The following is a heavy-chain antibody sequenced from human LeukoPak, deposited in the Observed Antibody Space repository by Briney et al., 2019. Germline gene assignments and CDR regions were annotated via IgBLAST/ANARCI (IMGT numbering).Heavy chain of an antibody. V-gene: IGHV1-2*06. CDR1: GYTFTGCY. D-gene: IGHD1-26*01. CDR2: INPNSGGT. Sequence: ASVKVSCKASGYTFTGCYMHWVRQAPGQGLEWMGRINPNSGGTNYAQKFQGRVTMTRDTSISTAYMELSRLRSDDTAVYYCARDLGQATLSDYWGQGALVTVSS. CDR3: ARDLGQATLSDY. J-gene: IGHJ4*02.